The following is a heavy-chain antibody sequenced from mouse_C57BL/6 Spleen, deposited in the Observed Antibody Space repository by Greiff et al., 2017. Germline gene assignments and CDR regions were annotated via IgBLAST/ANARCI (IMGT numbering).Heavy chain of an antibody. J-gene: IGHJ4*01. D-gene: IGHD2-3*01. CDR3: AREWLLPYAMDY. CDR2: ISDGGSYT. V-gene: IGHV5-4*01. Sequence: EVMLVESGGGLVKPGGSLKLSCAASGFTFSSYAMSWVRQTPEKGLEWVATISDGGSYTYYPDNVKGRFTISRDNAKNNLYLQMSHLKSEDTAMYDCAREWLLPYAMDYWGQGTSVTVSS. CDR1: GFTFSSYA.